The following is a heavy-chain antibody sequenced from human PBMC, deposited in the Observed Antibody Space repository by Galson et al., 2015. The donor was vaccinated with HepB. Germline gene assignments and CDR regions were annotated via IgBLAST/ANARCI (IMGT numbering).Heavy chain of an antibody. CDR2: IDPSDSYT. CDR3: ARTPLLGYCSSTSCYDLDY. J-gene: IGHJ4*02. Sequence: QSGAEVTKPGESLRISCKGSGYSFTSYWISWVRQMPGKGLEWMGRIDPSDSYTNYSPSFQGHVTISADKSISTAYLQWSSLKASDTAMYYCARTPLLGYCSSTSCYDLDYWGQGTLVTVSS. D-gene: IGHD2-2*01. V-gene: IGHV5-10-1*01. CDR1: GYSFTSYW.